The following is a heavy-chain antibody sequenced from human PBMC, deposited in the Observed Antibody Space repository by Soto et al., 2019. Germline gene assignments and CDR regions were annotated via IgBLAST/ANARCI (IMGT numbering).Heavy chain of an antibody. Sequence: QVQLVESGGGVVQPGRSLRLSCAASGFTFSSYAMHWVRQAPGKGLEWVAVISYDGSNKYYADSVKGRFTISRDNSKNSLSLQMNSLRAEETAVYYCAREENRDSYGYYYYYGMDVWGQGTTVTVSS. J-gene: IGHJ6*02. CDR1: GFTFSSYA. D-gene: IGHD5-18*01. V-gene: IGHV3-30-3*01. CDR2: ISYDGSNK. CDR3: AREENRDSYGYYYYYGMDV.